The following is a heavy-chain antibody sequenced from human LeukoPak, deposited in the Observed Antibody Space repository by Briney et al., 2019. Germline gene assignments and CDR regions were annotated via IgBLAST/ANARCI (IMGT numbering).Heavy chain of an antibody. V-gene: IGHV4-34*01. J-gene: IGHJ5*02. D-gene: IGHD3-10*01. CDR2: INHSGST. CDR1: GGSFSGYY. Sequence: SETLSLTCAVYGGSFSGYYWSWIRQPPGKGLEWIGEINHSGSTNYNPSLKSRVTISVDTSKNQFSLKLSSVTAADTAVYYCARERLFVGRYGSERNWFDPWGQGTLVTVSS. CDR3: ARERLFVGRYGSERNWFDP.